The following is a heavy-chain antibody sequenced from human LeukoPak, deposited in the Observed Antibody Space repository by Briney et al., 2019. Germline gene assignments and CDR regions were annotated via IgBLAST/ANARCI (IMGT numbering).Heavy chain of an antibody. CDR2: INHSGST. Sequence: SETLSLTCAVYGGSFSGYYWSWIRQPPGKGLEWIGEINHSGSTDYNPSLKSRVTISVDTSKNQFSLKLSSVTAADTAVYYCARGSERCYVGAGYYSLDVWGQGTTVTVSS. J-gene: IGHJ6*03. CDR3: ARGSERCYVGAGYYSLDV. D-gene: IGHD3-10*01. V-gene: IGHV4-34*01. CDR1: GGSFSGYY.